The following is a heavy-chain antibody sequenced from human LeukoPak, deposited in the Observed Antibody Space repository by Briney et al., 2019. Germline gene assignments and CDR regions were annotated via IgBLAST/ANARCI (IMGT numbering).Heavy chain of an antibody. D-gene: IGHD1-7*01. J-gene: IGHJ2*01. CDR3: ARRGSGTTRKYKPFDL. CDR1: GGSFSGYY. Sequence: SETLSLTCAVYGGSFSGYYWSWIRQPPGKGLEWIGEINHSGSTNYNPSLKSRVTISVDTSKNQFSLKLSSVTAADTAVYYCARRGSGTTRKYKPFDLWGRGTLVTVSS. V-gene: IGHV4-34*01. CDR2: INHSGST.